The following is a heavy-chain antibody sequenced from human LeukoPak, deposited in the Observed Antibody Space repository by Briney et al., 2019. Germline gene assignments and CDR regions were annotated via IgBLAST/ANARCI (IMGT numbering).Heavy chain of an antibody. D-gene: IGHD3-22*01. J-gene: IGHJ3*02. CDR3: ARWMTYYYDSSGYYDAFDI. CDR2: ISAYNGNT. Sequence: AAVKVSCKASGYTFTIYGISWVRQAPGQGLEWMGWISAYNGNTNYAQKLQGRVTMTTDTSTSTAYMELRSLRSDDTAVYYCARWMTYYYDSSGYYDAFDIWGQGTMVTVSS. CDR1: GYTFTIYG. V-gene: IGHV1-18*01.